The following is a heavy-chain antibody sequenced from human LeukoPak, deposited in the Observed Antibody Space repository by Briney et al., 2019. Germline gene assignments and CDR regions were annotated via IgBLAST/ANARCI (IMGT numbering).Heavy chain of an antibody. D-gene: IGHD3-22*01. J-gene: IGHJ1*01. CDR3: AKDSSSSGSRGYFQH. CDR2: ISGSGGST. CDR1: GFTFSSYA. Sequence: PGGSLRLSCAASGFTFSSYAMSWVRQAPGKGLEWVSAISGSGGSTYYADSVKGRFTISRDNSKNTLYLQMNSLRAEDTAVYYCAKDSSSSGSRGYFQHWGQGTLVTVSS. V-gene: IGHV3-23*01.